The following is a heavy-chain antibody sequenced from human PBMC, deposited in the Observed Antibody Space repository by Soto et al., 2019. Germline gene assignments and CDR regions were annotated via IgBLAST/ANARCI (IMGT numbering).Heavy chain of an antibody. CDR2: ISSSSSYI. D-gene: IGHD6-25*01. CDR3: ARMGSQRYYYYGMDV. J-gene: IGHJ6*02. V-gene: IGHV3-21*01. CDR1: GFTFSSYS. Sequence: EVQLVESGGGLVKPGGSLRLSCAASGFTFSSYSMNWVRQAPGTGLEWVSSISSSSSYIYYAGSVKGRFTISRDNAKNSLYLQMNSLRAEDTAVYYCARMGSQRYYYYGMDVWGQGTTVTVSS.